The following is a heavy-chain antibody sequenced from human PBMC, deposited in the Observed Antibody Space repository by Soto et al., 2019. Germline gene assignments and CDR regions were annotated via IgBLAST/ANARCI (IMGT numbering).Heavy chain of an antibody. J-gene: IGHJ4*02. V-gene: IGHV4-59*08. Sequence: SETLSLTCTVSGGSISSYYWSWIRQPPGKGLEWIGYIYYSGSTNYNPSLKSRVTISVDTSKNQFSLKLSSVTAADTAVYHCARHQGIAAAAYYWGQGTLVTVSS. CDR2: IYYSGST. CDR1: GGSISSYY. D-gene: IGHD6-13*01. CDR3: ARHQGIAAAAYY.